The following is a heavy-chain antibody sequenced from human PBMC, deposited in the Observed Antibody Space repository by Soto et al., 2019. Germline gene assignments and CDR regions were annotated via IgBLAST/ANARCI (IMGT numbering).Heavy chain of an antibody. CDR3: AKGPHVPNSGSYFYHY. CDR1: GFTFSSYA. J-gene: IGHJ4*02. V-gene: IGHV3-23*01. D-gene: IGHD1-26*01. CDR2: ISGSGGST. Sequence: EVQLLESGGGLVQPGGSLRLSCAASGFTFSSYAMSWVRQAPGKGLEWVSAISGSGGSTYYADSVKGRFTISRDNSKNTLYLQMNCLRAEDTAVYYCAKGPHVPNSGSYFYHYWGQGTLVTVSS.